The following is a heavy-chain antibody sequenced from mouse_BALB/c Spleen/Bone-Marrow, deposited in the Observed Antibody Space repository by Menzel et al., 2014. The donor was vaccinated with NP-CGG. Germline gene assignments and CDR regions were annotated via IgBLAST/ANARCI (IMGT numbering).Heavy chain of an antibody. V-gene: IGHV14-3*02. CDR3: ALLLRYYAMDY. CDR2: IDSANGNT. Sequence: EVMLVESGAELVKPGASVKLSCTASGFNIKDTYMHWVKQRPEQGLEWIGRIDSANGNTKYDPKFQGKATITADTSSNTAYLQLSSLTSEGTAVYYCALLLRYYAMDYWGQGTSVTVSS. D-gene: IGHD1-1*01. J-gene: IGHJ4*01. CDR1: GFNIKDTY.